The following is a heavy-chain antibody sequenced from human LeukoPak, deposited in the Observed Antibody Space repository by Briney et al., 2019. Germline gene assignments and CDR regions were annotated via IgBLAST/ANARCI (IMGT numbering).Heavy chain of an antibody. CDR1: GVSISSYY. Sequence: SETLSLTCTVSGVSISSYYWSWIRQPPGKGLEWIGYIYYSGSTNYNPSLKSRVTISVDASKNQFSLKLSSVTAADTAVYYCARSPGGDFWSGYYTPYYFDYWGQGTLVTVSS. CDR3: ARSPGGDFWSGYYTPYYFDY. D-gene: IGHD3-3*01. CDR2: IYYSGST. J-gene: IGHJ4*02. V-gene: IGHV4-59*01.